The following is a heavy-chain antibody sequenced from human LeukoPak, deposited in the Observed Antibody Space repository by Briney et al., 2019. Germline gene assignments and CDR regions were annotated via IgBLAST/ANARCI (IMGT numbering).Heavy chain of an antibody. V-gene: IGHV1-18*01. CDR1: GYTFTSYG. D-gene: IGHD3-10*01. CDR3: AREGQVGVVGQAGYFDY. J-gene: IGHJ4*02. CDR2: ISAYNGNT. Sequence: ASVKVSCKASGYTFTSYGISWVRQAPGQGLEWMGWISAYNGNTNYAQKLQGRVTMTTDTSTSTAYMELRSLRSDDTAVYYCAREGQVGVVGQAGYFDYWGQGTLVTVSS.